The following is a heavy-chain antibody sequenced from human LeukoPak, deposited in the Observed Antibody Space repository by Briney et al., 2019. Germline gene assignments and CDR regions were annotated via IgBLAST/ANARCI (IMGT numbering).Heavy chain of an antibody. Sequence: GGSLRLSCAASGFTFSSNAMHWVRQAPGKGLEWVAVITYDGSNKYYADSVKGRFTISRDNSRNTLYLQMNSLRAEDTAVYYCAKGLLGATTFYFDYWGQGTLVTVSS. J-gene: IGHJ4*02. D-gene: IGHD1-26*01. CDR3: AKGLLGATTFYFDY. V-gene: IGHV3-30-3*01. CDR2: ITYDGSNK. CDR1: GFTFSSNA.